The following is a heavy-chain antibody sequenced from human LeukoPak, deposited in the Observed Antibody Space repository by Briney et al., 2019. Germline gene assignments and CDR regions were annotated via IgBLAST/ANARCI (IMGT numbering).Heavy chain of an antibody. CDR1: GGSFSGYY. J-gene: IGHJ3*02. CDR2: IYYSGST. V-gene: IGHV4-30-4*08. CDR3: ASLVGATIIAFDI. D-gene: IGHD1-26*01. Sequence: SETLYLTCAVYGGSFSGYYWSWIRQPPGKGLEWIGYIYYSGSTYYNPSLKSRVTISVDTSKDQFSLKLSSVTAADTAVYYCASLVGATIIAFDIWGQGTMVTVSS.